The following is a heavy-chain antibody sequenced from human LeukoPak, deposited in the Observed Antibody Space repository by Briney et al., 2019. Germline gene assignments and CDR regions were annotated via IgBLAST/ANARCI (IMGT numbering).Heavy chain of an antibody. V-gene: IGHV3-23*01. Sequence: PGGSLRLSCAASGFTFSSYAMSWVRQAPGKGLEWVSAISGSGGSTYYADSVKGRFTISRDNSKNTLYLQMDSLRAEDTAVYYCAKGVAVALSLFGYWGQGTPVTVSS. CDR2: ISGSGGST. J-gene: IGHJ4*02. D-gene: IGHD6-19*01. CDR3: AKGVAVALSLFGY. CDR1: GFTFSSYA.